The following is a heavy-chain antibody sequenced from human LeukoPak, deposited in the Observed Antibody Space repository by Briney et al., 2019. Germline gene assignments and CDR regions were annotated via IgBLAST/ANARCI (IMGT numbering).Heavy chain of an antibody. CDR2: IYYSGST. Sequence: PSETLSLTCTVSGGSISSSSYYWGWIRQPPGKGLEWIGSIYYSGSTNYNPSLKSRVTISVDTSKNQFSLKLSSVTAADTAVYYCARGTWGSVLNWFDPWGQGTLVTVSS. D-gene: IGHD7-27*01. J-gene: IGHJ5*02. CDR3: ARGTWGSVLNWFDP. CDR1: GGSISSSSYY. V-gene: IGHV4-39*07.